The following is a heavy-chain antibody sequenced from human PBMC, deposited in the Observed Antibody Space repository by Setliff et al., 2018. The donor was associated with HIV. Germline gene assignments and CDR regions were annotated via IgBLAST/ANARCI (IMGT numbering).Heavy chain of an antibody. CDR2: INPSGGNT. V-gene: IGHV1-46*01. CDR3: ARDPGYSTSWYYFDY. D-gene: IGHD6-13*01. J-gene: IGHJ4*02. Sequence: ASVKVSCKASGYTFTSYYMHWVRQAPGQGLEWIGIINPSGGNTSYAQRFQGRVTMTRDTSTSTVYMELSSLRSEDTAVYYCARDPGYSTSWYYFDYWGQGTLVTVSS. CDR1: GYTFTSYY.